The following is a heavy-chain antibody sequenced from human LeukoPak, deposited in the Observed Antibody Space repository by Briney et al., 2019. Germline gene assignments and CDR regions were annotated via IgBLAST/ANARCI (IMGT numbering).Heavy chain of an antibody. J-gene: IGHJ4*02. CDR3: ARDQQLAFDY. CDR2: ISGSGGST. Sequence: PGGSLRLSCAASGFTFSSYAMSWVRQAPGKGLEWVSAISGSGGSTYYADSVKGRFTISRDNAKNSLYLQMNSLRAEDTAVYYCARDQQLAFDYWGQGTLVTVSS. V-gene: IGHV3-23*01. CDR1: GFTFSSYA. D-gene: IGHD6-6*01.